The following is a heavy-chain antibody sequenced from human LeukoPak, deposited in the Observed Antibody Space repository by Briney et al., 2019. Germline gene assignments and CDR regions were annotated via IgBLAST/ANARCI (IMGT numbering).Heavy chain of an antibody. V-gene: IGHV3-74*03. J-gene: IGHJ6*03. Sequence: GGSLRLSCSASGFTFSGYWMHWVRQGPEKGLELVSRIDNDGHGILYADSVKGRFTTSRDNAKNTLYLQMNSLRFEDTAVYYCATGGGWVPSFGVVTHIDVWGKGTTVTVSS. D-gene: IGHD3-3*01. CDR1: GFTFSGYW. CDR3: ATGGGWVPSFGVVTHIDV. CDR2: IDNDGHGI.